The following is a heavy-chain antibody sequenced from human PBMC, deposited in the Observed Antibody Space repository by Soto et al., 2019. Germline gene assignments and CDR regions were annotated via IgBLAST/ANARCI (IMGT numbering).Heavy chain of an antibody. CDR3: ARQPSNGQWFV. CDR2: IYPGDSDI. CDR1: GYSFTSYW. D-gene: IGHD2-8*01. J-gene: IGHJ6*02. Sequence: PGESLKISCKGSGYSFTSYWIGWVRQMPGKGLEWVAIIYPGDSDIRYSPSFQGQVTISADKSISTAYLQWSSLKASDTAIYYCARQPSNGQWFVWGQGTTVTVS. V-gene: IGHV5-51*01.